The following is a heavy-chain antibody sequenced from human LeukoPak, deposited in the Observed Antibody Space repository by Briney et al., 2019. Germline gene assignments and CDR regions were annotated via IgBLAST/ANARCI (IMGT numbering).Heavy chain of an antibody. V-gene: IGHV1-18*01. CDR2: ISAYNGNT. J-gene: IGHJ4*02. CDR3: ASWADRRDGYNY. D-gene: IGHD5-24*01. Sequence: ASVKVSCKASGYTFTSYGISWVRQAPGQGLEWMGWISAYNGNTNYAQKVQGRVTMTRDTSTSTVYMELRSLRYDDTAVYYCASWADRRDGYNYWGQGTLVTVSS. CDR1: GYTFTSYG.